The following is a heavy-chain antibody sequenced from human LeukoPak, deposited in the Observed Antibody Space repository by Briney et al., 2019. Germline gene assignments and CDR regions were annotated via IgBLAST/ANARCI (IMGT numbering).Heavy chain of an antibody. D-gene: IGHD2-2*01. J-gene: IGHJ1*01. CDR2: IRYDGSNK. CDR3: AKDHCSSTSCYRTGAEYFQH. Sequence: GGSLRLSCAASGFTFSSYGMHWVRQAPGKGLEWVAFIRYDGSNKYYADSVKGRFTISRDNSKITLYLQMNSLRAEDTAVYYCAKDHCSSTSCYRTGAEYFQHWGQGTLVTVSS. CDR1: GFTFSSYG. V-gene: IGHV3-30*02.